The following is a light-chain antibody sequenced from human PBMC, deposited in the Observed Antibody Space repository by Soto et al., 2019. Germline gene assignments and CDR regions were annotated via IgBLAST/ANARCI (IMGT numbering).Light chain of an antibody. CDR1: NIGSKS. V-gene: IGLV3-21*04. CDR3: QVWDSSSDHRGV. CDR2: YDS. J-gene: IGLJ2*01. Sequence: SYELTQPPSVSGAPGKTARITCGGNNIGSKSVHWYQQKPGQAPVLGIYYDSDRPSGIPERFSGSNSGNTATLTISRVEGGDEADYYWQVWDSSSDHRGVFGGGTKVTVL.